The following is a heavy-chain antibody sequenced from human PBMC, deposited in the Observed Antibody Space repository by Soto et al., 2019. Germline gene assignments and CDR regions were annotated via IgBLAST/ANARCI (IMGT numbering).Heavy chain of an antibody. CDR1: GGSISSSSYY. Sequence: QLQLQESGPGLVKPSETLSLTCTVSGGSISSSSYYWGWIRQPPGKGLEWIGSIYYSGSTYYNPYRKCICPAFVVTSKNQCPLTLGAGTAADTAVYCWAGLFTRLAGAGSPPPGCWGPGTLVTVYS. CDR2: IYYSGST. V-gene: IGHV4-39*01. D-gene: IGHD6-19*01. CDR3: AGLFTRLAGAGSPPPGC. J-gene: IGHJ4*01.